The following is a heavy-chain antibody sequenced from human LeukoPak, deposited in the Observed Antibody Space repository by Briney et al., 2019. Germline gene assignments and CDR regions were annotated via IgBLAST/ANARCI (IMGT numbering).Heavy chain of an antibody. Sequence: ASVKVSCKASGYTFTNYYMHWVRQAPGQGLEWMGIINPSGGSTFYAQKFQGRVTMTRDTSTSTVYMELSSLRSEDSAVYYCARAYSGSIAAAGTAGYWGQGTLVTVSS. CDR1: GYTFTNYY. J-gene: IGHJ4*02. D-gene: IGHD6-13*01. CDR3: ARAYSGSIAAAGTAGY. V-gene: IGHV1-46*01. CDR2: INPSGGST.